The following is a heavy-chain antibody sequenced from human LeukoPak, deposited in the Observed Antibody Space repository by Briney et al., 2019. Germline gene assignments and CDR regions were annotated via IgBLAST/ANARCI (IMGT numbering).Heavy chain of an antibody. CDR2: ISSSSSYI. Sequence: GGSLRLSCAASGFTFSSYSMNWVRQAPGKGLEWVSSISSSSSYIYYADSVKGRLTISRDNAKNSLYLQMNSLRAEDTAVYYCARDLSWTVAGYMDVWGKGTTVTVSS. CDR3: ARDLSWTVAGYMDV. V-gene: IGHV3-21*01. D-gene: IGHD2-15*01. CDR1: GFTFSSYS. J-gene: IGHJ6*03.